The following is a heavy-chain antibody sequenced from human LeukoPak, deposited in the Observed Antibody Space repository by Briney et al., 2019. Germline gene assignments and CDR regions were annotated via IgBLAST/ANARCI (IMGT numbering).Heavy chain of an antibody. CDR1: GGTFNSYA. V-gene: IGHV1-69*01. Sequence: SVKVSCKASGGTFNSYAISWVRQAPGQGLGWMGGIILIFGTANYAQKFQGRVTITADESTSTAYMELSSLRSEDTAVYYSARASREGILTGYYSLDDWGQGTLVTVST. D-gene: IGHD3-9*01. J-gene: IGHJ4*02. CDR3: ARASREGILTGYYSLDD. CDR2: IILIFGTA.